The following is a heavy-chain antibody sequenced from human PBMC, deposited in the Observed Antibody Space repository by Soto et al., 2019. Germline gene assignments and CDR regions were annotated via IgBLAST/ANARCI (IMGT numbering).Heavy chain of an antibody. J-gene: IGHJ4*02. D-gene: IGHD5-18*01. CDR1: GYTFTGSY. Sequence: ASVKVSCKASGYTFTGSYMHWVRQAPGQGLEWMGWINPNSGGKNYAQKFQGRVTMTRDTSISTAYMELSRLGSDETAVYYCARGRYSYASLPQYWGQGTLVTVS. CDR3: ARGRYSYASLPQY. V-gene: IGHV1-2*02. CDR2: INPNSGGK.